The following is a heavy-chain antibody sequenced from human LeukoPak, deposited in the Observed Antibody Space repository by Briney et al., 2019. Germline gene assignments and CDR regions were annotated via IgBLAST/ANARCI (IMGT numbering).Heavy chain of an antibody. J-gene: IGHJ6*03. V-gene: IGHV4-34*01. CDR1: GGSFSGYY. Sequence: SETLSLTCAVYGGSFSGYYWSWIRQPPGKGLEWIGEINHSGSTNYNPSLKSRVTISVDTSKNQFSLKLSSVTAADTAVYYCARSRIVVVVAAPRRDYYYMDVWGKGTTVTISS. CDR3: ARSRIVVVVAAPRRDYYYMDV. D-gene: IGHD2-15*01. CDR2: INHSGST.